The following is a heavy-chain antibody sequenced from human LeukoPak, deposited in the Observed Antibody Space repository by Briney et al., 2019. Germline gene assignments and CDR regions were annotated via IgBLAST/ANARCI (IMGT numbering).Heavy chain of an antibody. CDR3: ARDPTSKRGNSWVVRFDY. Sequence: GGSLRLSCAASGFTFSSYSLNWDRQAPGKGLEWVSYISSSSSTIYYADSVKGRFTISRDNAKNSLYLQMNSLRAEDTAVYYCARDPTSKRGNSWVVRFDYWGQGTLVTVSS. CDR2: ISSSSSTI. CDR1: GFTFSSYS. D-gene: IGHD4-23*01. V-gene: IGHV3-48*04. J-gene: IGHJ4*02.